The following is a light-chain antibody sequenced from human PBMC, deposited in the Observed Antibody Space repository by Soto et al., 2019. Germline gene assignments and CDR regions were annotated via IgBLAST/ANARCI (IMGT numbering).Light chain of an antibody. CDR3: SSYTSGSTLVV. J-gene: IGLJ2*01. CDR1: SSDVGGYNY. Sequence: QSVLTQPASVSGSPGQSITISCTGTSSDVGGYNYVSWYQQHPGKAPRLMIYDVSNRPSGVSNRFSGSKSGNTASLTISGLQAEDEADYYCSSYTSGSTLVVFGRGTKVTVL. CDR2: DVS. V-gene: IGLV2-14*01.